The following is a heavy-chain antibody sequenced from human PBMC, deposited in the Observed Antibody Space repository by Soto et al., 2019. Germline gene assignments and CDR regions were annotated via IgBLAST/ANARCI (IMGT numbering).Heavy chain of an antibody. CDR2: INPGGGSA. V-gene: IGHV1-46*01. Sequence: ASVKVSCKAFGCTFSSFTYYFHWVRQAPGQGLEWMGMINPGGGSASLAQKFQGRFTLTRDTSTSTVYMEVSGLKSEDTAVYYCATGHW. CDR1: GCTFSSFTYY. J-gene: IGHJ1*01. CDR3: ATGH.